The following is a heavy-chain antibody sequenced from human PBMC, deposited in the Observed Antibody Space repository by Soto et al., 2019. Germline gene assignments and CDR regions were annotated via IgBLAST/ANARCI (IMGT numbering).Heavy chain of an antibody. D-gene: IGHD2-15*01. CDR2: INSDGSST. J-gene: IGHJ4*02. CDR3: ARDKGRSPLDY. Sequence: GGPLRLSCAASGFTISSHWMHWVRQAPGKGLVWVSRINSDGSSTSYADSVKGRFTISRDNAKNTLYLQMNSLRAEDTAVYYCARDKGRSPLDYWGQGTLVTVSS. CDR1: GFTISSHW. V-gene: IGHV3-74*01.